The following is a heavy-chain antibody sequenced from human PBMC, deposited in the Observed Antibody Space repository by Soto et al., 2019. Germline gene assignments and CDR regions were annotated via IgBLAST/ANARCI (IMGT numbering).Heavy chain of an antibody. Sequence: QVQLQESGPGLVKPSETLSLTCTVSGGSISSYYWSWIRQPPVKGLEWIGYIYYSGSTNYNPSLKSRVTISVDTSKNQFSLKLSSVTAADTAVYYCAKVQSITIFGVAPYFDYWGQGTLVTVSS. CDR3: AKVQSITIFGVAPYFDY. J-gene: IGHJ4*02. D-gene: IGHD3-3*01. CDR1: GGSISSYY. CDR2: IYYSGST. V-gene: IGHV4-59*01.